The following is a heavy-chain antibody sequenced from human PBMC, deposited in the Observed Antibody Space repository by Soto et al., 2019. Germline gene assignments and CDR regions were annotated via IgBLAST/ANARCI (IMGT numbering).Heavy chain of an antibody. CDR3: TTGGPVGTYFDY. CDR2: ISGSGGST. D-gene: IGHD1-26*01. J-gene: IGHJ4*02. CDR1: GFTFSSYA. Sequence: GSLRLSCAASGFTFSSYAMICVRQAPGKGLEWVSAISGSGGSTYYADSVKGRFTISRDNSKNTLYLQMDSLKTEDTAVYYCTTGGPVGTYFDYWGQGALVTVSS. V-gene: IGHV3-23*01.